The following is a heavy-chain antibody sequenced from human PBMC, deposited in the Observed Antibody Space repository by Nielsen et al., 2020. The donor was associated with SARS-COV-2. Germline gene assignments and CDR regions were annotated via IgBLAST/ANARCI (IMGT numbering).Heavy chain of an antibody. Sequence: SETLSLTCIVSGGSISSSSYYWGWIRQPPGKGLEWIGSIYYSGSTYYNPSLKSRVTISVDTSKNQFSLKLSSVTAADTAVYYCARQSAYGDYGDYWGQGTLVTVSS. D-gene: IGHD4-17*01. CDR2: IYYSGST. CDR1: GGSISSSSYY. V-gene: IGHV4-39*01. CDR3: ARQSAYGDYGDY. J-gene: IGHJ4*02.